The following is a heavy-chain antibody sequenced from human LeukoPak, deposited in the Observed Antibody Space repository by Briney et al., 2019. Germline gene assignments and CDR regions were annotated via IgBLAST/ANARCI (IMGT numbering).Heavy chain of an antibody. CDR1: GFTFSTYW. V-gene: IGHV3-74*01. D-gene: IGHD6-19*01. CDR3: ARPETQYSSGLDGFDI. J-gene: IGHJ3*02. CDR2: INSDGSRT. Sequence: GGSLRLSCAASGFTFSTYWMRWVRQAPGKGLVWVSRINSDGSRTTYADSVKGRFTISRDNAKNTLYLQMNSLRTEDTAVYYCARPETQYSSGLDGFDIWGQGTMVTVSS.